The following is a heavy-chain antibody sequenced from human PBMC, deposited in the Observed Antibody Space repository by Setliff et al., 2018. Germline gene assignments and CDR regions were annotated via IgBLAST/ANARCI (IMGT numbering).Heavy chain of an antibody. CDR1: GGSFSGYF. D-gene: IGHD6-6*01. V-gene: IGHV4-34*01. J-gene: IGHJ6*03. Sequence: SETLSLTCAVYGGSFSGYFWSWIRQSPGRGLEWIGEINDRGSTHDNPSLRSRVTMSVDTSKSHFSLRLRSLTAADTAVYYCARMAVRVASRPSSPLDYYYYMDLWGKGATVTVSS. CDR2: INDRGST. CDR3: ARMAVRVASRPSSPLDYYYYMDL.